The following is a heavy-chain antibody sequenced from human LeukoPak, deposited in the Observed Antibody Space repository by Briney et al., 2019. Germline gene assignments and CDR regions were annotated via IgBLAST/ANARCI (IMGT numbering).Heavy chain of an antibody. Sequence: SETLSLTCTVSGYSITSGYYWGWIRQPPGKGLEWIGSIYHSGSTFYNPSLKSRVTISVDPSKNQFSLKLSSVIVADTAVYYCARVSRYCSSTSCSGHDAFDIWGQGTMVTVSS. CDR1: GYSITSGYY. D-gene: IGHD2-2*01. J-gene: IGHJ3*02. V-gene: IGHV4-38-2*02. CDR3: ARVSRYCSSTSCSGHDAFDI. CDR2: IYHSGST.